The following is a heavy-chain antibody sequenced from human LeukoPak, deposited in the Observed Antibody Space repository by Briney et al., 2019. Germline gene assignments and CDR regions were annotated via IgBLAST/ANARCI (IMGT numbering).Heavy chain of an antibody. CDR1: GFTFSSYW. CDR3: AKTARDTRKNWFDP. Sequence: GGSLRLSCAASGFTFSSYWMSWVRQAPGKGLEWVAVISYDGSNKYYADSVKGRFTISRDNSKNTLYLQMNSLRAEDTAVYYCAKTARDTRKNWFDPWGQGTLVTVSS. V-gene: IGHV3-30*18. CDR2: ISYDGSNK. D-gene: IGHD5-24*01. J-gene: IGHJ5*02.